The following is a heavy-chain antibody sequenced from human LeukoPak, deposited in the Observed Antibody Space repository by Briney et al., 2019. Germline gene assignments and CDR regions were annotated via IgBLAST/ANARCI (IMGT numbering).Heavy chain of an antibody. J-gene: IGHJ1*01. Sequence: GGSLRLSCAASGFTFSSYAMGWVRQAPGKGLEWVSAISGIGGTTHYADSVKGRFTISRDNSKNTLFLQMDSLRGEDTAVYYCAKRVVVGATSPYSDFQHWGQGTLVTVS. D-gene: IGHD1-26*01. CDR1: GFTFSSYA. CDR3: AKRVVVGATSPYSDFQH. V-gene: IGHV3-23*01. CDR2: ISGIGGTT.